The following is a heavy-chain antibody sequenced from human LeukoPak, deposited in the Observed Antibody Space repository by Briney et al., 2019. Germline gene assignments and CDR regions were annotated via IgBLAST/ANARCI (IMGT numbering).Heavy chain of an antibody. CDR3: ARDRFSFRFCSSTSCYYFDY. CDR2: ISYDGSNE. V-gene: IGHV3-30*04. CDR1: GFTFSSYA. J-gene: IGHJ4*02. Sequence: GRSLRLSCAASGFTFSSYAMHWVRQAPGKGLEWVAVISYDGSNEYYADSVKGRFTISRDNSKNTLYLQMNSLRAEDTAVYYCARDRFSFRFCSSTSCYYFDYWGQGTLVTVSS. D-gene: IGHD2-2*01.